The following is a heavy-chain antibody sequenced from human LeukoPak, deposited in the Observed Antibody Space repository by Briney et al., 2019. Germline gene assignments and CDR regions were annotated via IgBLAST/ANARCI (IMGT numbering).Heavy chain of an antibody. CDR3: ARGPGNFWSGYYYAFDI. J-gene: IGHJ3*02. V-gene: IGHV4-34*01. CDR2: INHSGST. Sequence: SETLSLTCAVYGGPFSGYYWSWIRQPPGKGLEWIGEINHSGSTNYNPSLKSRVTISVDTSKNQFSLKLSSVTAADTAVYYCARGPGNFWSGYYYAFDIWGQGTMVTVSS. CDR1: GGPFSGYY. D-gene: IGHD3-3*01.